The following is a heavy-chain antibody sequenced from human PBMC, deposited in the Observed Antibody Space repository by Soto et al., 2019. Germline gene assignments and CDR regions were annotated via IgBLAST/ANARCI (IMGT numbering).Heavy chain of an antibody. CDR3: AKDRVEAGMHGKDV. CDR2: ISYDGSNK. V-gene: IGHV3-30*18. J-gene: IGHJ6*02. Sequence: PGGSLRLSCAASGFTFSSYGMHWVRQAPGKGLEWVAVISYDGSNKYYADSVKGRFTISRDNSKNTLYLQMNSLRAEDTAVYYCAKDRVEAGMHGKDVWGQGTTVTVSS. D-gene: IGHD6-19*01. CDR1: GFTFSSYG.